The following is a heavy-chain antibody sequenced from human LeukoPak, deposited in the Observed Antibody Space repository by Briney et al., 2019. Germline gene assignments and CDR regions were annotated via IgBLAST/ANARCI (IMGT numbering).Heavy chain of an antibody. V-gene: IGHV3-43*02. D-gene: IGHD3-3*01. CDR3: AKDLPQYYDFWSGYYGGFDY. Sequence: GGSLRLSCAASGFTFEDYAMHWVRQAPGKGLEWVSLISGDGGNIYYAESVKGRFTISRDNSKNSLYLQMNSLRTEDTALYYCAKDLPQYYDFWSGYYGGFDYWGQGTLVTVSS. CDR2: ISGDGGNI. J-gene: IGHJ4*02. CDR1: GFTFEDYA.